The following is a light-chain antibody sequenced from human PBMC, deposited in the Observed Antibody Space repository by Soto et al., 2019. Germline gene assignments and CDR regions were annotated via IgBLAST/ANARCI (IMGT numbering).Light chain of an antibody. CDR2: DVT. CDR1: SGDVGANKY. CDR3: CSYAGSYTWV. J-gene: IGLJ1*01. Sequence: QSVLTQPRSVSGSPGQSVTISCTGTSGDVGANKYVSWYRQYPGKAPKLMIYDVTQRPSGVPDRFSGTKSGNTASLTISGLQAEDEADYYCCSYAGSYTWVFGSGTKVTVL. V-gene: IGLV2-11*01.